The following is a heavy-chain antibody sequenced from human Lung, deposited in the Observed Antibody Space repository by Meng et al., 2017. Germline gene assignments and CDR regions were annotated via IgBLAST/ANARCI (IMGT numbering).Heavy chain of an antibody. Sequence: QVQRQQWCAGLLQPSETLSLTCVVSGGSFSDYYWSWIRQPPVKGLEWIGEINHSGSTNYNPSLESRATISVDTSQNNLSLKLSSVTAADSAVYYCARGPTTMAHDFDYWGQGTLVTVSS. CDR3: ARGPTTMAHDFDY. D-gene: IGHD4-11*01. V-gene: IGHV4-34*01. J-gene: IGHJ4*02. CDR2: INHSGST. CDR1: GGSFSDYY.